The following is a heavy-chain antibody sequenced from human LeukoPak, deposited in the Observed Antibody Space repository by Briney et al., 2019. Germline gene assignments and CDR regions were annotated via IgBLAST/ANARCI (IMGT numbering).Heavy chain of an antibody. CDR2: ISPYTGHT. CDR3: ARGQVDTTMIIGGWFDH. D-gene: IGHD5-18*01. J-gene: IGHJ5*02. Sequence: ASVEVSCKTYGPGFSSFVIAWVRQAPGQGLEWLGWISPYTGHTNYAPKFRGRVTMTTDTPTRTVYMDLRSLRSDDTAVYYCARGQVDTTMIIGGWFDHWGQGTLVIVSS. CDR1: GPGFSSFV. V-gene: IGHV1-18*04.